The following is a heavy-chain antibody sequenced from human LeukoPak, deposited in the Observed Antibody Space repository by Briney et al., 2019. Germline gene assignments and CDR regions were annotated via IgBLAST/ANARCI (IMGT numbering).Heavy chain of an antibody. CDR3: ARGDLTALTPFDY. CDR1: GGSFSGYY. CDR2: INHSGST. J-gene: IGHJ4*02. D-gene: IGHD3-9*01. V-gene: IGHV4-34*01. Sequence: SETLSLTCAVYGGSFSGYYWSWIRQPPGKGLEWIGEINHSGSTNYNPSLKSRVTISVDTSKNQFSLKLSSVTAADTAVYYCARGDLTALTPFDYWGQGALVSVSS.